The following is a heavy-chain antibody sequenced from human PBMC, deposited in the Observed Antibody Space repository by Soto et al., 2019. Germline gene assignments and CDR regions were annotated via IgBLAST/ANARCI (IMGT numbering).Heavy chain of an antibody. Sequence: QVQLVQSGAEVKKPGASVKVSCKASGYTFTSYGISWVRQAPGQVLEWMGWISAYNGNTSYAQKLQGRVTLTTGTTTSTAYMELRSLRADDTAVYYCARESSSSCHDYWGQGTLVTVSS. CDR1: GYTFTSYG. D-gene: IGHD6-13*01. CDR2: ISAYNGNT. J-gene: IGHJ4*02. V-gene: IGHV1-18*01. CDR3: ARESSSSCHDY.